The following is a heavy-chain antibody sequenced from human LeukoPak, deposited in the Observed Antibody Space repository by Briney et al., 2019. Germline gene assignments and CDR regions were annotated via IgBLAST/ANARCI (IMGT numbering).Heavy chain of an antibody. V-gene: IGHV3-30*04. CDR3: ATSGRIAAVYYFDY. J-gene: IGHJ4*02. D-gene: IGHD6-13*01. Sequence: GRSLRLSCAASGFTFSSYAMHWVRQAPGKGLEWVAVISYDGSNKYYADSVKGRFTISRDNSKNTLYLQMNSLRAEDTAVHYCATSGRIAAVYYFDYWGQGTLVTVSS. CDR1: GFTFSSYA. CDR2: ISYDGSNK.